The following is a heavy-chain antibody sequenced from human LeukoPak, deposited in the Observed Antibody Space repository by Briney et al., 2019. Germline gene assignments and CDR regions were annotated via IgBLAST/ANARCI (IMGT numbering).Heavy chain of an antibody. J-gene: IGHJ5*02. D-gene: IGHD5-12*01. V-gene: IGHV3-23*01. Sequence: PGGSLRLSCAASAFTFSSYAMSWVRQAPGKGLEWVSSISTSDGTTYYAASVKGRFTISRDNSKNTLYLQMNSLRAEDTAVYYCARGHNSGYDSNWFDPWGQGTLVTVSS. CDR2: ISTSDGTT. CDR1: AFTFSSYA. CDR3: ARGHNSGYDSNWFDP.